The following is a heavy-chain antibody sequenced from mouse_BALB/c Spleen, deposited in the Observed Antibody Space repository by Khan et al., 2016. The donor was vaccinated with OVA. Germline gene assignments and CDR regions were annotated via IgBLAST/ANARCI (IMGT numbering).Heavy chain of an antibody. CDR3: ARHYYGGVLYWYFDG. CDR2: IFPGDGSA. V-gene: IGHV1S56*01. Sequence: QVQLQQSGAELVKPGASVKLSCKASGYTFTNYDLNWVRLRPEQGLEWIGWIFPGDGSAKYNEKFKGQATLTTDKSSSTAYMQLSRLTSEDSAVXFAARHYYGGVLYWYFDGWGAGTAVTVSS. CDR1: GYTFTNYD. J-gene: IGHJ1*01. D-gene: IGHD1-2*01.